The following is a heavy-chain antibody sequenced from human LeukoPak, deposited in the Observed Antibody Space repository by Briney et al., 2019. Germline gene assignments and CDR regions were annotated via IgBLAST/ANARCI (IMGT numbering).Heavy chain of an antibody. Sequence: GGSLRLPCAASGFTVSSNYMSWVRQAPGKGLEWVSYISSSGSAIFNADSVKGRFTISRDNAKNSLYLQMNSLGAEDTAVYYCVRESGRSPDYWGQGTLVAVSS. J-gene: IGHJ4*02. V-gene: IGHV3-11*04. D-gene: IGHD3-10*01. CDR2: ISSSGSAI. CDR1: GFTVSSNY. CDR3: VRESGRSPDY.